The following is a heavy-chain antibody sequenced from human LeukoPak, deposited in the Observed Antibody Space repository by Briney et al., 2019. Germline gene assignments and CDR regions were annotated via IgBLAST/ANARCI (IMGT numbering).Heavy chain of an antibody. V-gene: IGHV3-30*04. CDR1: GFTFSSYA. J-gene: IGHJ6*03. Sequence: GGSLRLSCAASGFTFSSYAMHWVRQAPGKGLEWVAVISYDGSNKYYADSVKGRFTISRDNYKNTLYLQMNSLRAEDTAVYYCARGGYSGYDYSPLYYYYMDVWGKGTTVTVSS. CDR2: ISYDGSNK. D-gene: IGHD5-12*01. CDR3: ARGGYSGYDYSPLYYYYMDV.